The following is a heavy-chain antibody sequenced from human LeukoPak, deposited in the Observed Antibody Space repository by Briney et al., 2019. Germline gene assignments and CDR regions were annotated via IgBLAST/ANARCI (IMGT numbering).Heavy chain of an antibody. CDR3: AKDALVSVAGLFDY. D-gene: IGHD6-19*01. J-gene: IGHJ4*02. V-gene: IGHV3-7*05. CDR2: IKQVGSEK. CDR1: GLTFSSYW. Sequence: GGSLRLSCAASGLTFSSYWMSWVRQAPGKGLEWVASIKQVGSEKNYVDSVEGRFTISRDTSKNTLYLQMNSLRADDTPVYYCAKDALVSVAGLFDYWGQGTLVTVSS.